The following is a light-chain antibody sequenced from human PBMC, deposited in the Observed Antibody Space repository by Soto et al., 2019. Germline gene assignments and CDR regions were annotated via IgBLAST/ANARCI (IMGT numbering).Light chain of an antibody. CDR1: QSVSSSY. J-gene: IGKJ3*01. V-gene: IGKV3-20*01. CDR2: GAS. Sequence: EIVLTQSPGTLSLSPGESVTLSCRASQSVSSSYLAWYQQKPGQAPRLLIYGASRRATGIPDRFSGSGSGTDFTLTISRLEPEDFAVYYCQQYADSSFTFGPGTKVDIK. CDR3: QQYADSSFT.